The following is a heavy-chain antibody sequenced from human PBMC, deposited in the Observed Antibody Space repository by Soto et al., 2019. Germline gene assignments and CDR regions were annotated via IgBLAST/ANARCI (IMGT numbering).Heavy chain of an antibody. CDR2: IWYDGSNK. J-gene: IGHJ3*02. Sequence: QVQLVESGGGVVQPGRSLRLSCAASGFTFSSYGMHWVRQAPGKGLEWVAVIWYDGSNKYYADSVKGRFTISRDNSKNTLYLQMNSLRAEDTAVYYCARDDPRRYSYGGDAFDIWGQGTMVTVSS. V-gene: IGHV3-33*01. CDR3: ARDDPRRYSYGGDAFDI. CDR1: GFTFSSYG. D-gene: IGHD5-18*01.